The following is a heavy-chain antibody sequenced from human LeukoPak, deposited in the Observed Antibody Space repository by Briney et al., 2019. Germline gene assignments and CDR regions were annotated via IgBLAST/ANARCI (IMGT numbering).Heavy chain of an antibody. D-gene: IGHD3-10*01. CDR2: INPSGGST. Sequence: GASVKVSCKASGYTFTSYYMHWVRQAPGQGLEWMGIINPSGGSTSYAQKFQGRVTMTRDTSTSTVYMELSSLRSEDTAVYYCARAVGYYGSGSSNDYWGQGTPVTVSS. CDR1: GYTFTSYY. J-gene: IGHJ4*02. CDR3: ARAVGYYGSGSSNDY. V-gene: IGHV1-46*01.